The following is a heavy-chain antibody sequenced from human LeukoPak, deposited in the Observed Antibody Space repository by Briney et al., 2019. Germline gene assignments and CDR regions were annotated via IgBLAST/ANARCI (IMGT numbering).Heavy chain of an antibody. CDR2: ISGSGGST. Sequence: PGGSLRLSCAASGFTFDDYGMSWVRQAPGKGLEWVSGISGSGGSTYYADSVKGRFTISRDNAKNSLFLQMSSLRAEDTAVYYCASRPYDNSGYYYVWGQGTLVTVSS. D-gene: IGHD3-22*01. V-gene: IGHV3-20*04. CDR3: ASRPYDNSGYYYV. CDR1: GFTFDDYG. J-gene: IGHJ4*02.